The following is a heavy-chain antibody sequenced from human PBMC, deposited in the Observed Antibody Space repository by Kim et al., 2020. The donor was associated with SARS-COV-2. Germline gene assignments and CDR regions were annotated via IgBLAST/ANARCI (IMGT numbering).Heavy chain of an antibody. CDR3: ARDTEISSSWYGGGWFDP. Sequence: SETLSLTCTVSGGSISSYYWSWIRQPPGKGLEWIGYIYYSGSTNYNPSLKSRVTISVDTSKNQFSLKLSSVTAADTAVYYCARDTEISSSWYGGGWFDPWGQGTLVTVSS. CDR1: GGSISSYY. V-gene: IGHV4-59*13. CDR2: IYYSGST. J-gene: IGHJ5*02. D-gene: IGHD6-13*01.